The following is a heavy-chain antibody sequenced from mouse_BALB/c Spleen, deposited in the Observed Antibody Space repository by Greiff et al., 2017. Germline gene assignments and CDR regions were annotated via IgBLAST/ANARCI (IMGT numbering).Heavy chain of an antibody. Sequence: EVQRVESGGGLVQPGGSRKLSCAASGFTFSSFGMHWVRQAPEKGLEWVAYISSGSSTIYYADTVKGRFTISRDNPKNTLFLQMTSLRSEDTAMYYCARGGVVEAMDYWGQGTSVTVSS. CDR2: ISSGSSTI. CDR3: ARGGVVEAMDY. D-gene: IGHD1-1*01. V-gene: IGHV5-17*02. J-gene: IGHJ4*01. CDR1: GFTFSSFG.